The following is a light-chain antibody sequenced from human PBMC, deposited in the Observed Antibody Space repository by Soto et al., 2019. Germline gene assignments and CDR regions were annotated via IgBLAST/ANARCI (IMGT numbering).Light chain of an antibody. V-gene: IGKV3-15*01. J-gene: IGKJ1*01. CDR2: GAS. CDR3: QQYNNWPRT. CDR1: QSVSNN. Sequence: EIVMTQSPATLSVSPGERATLSCRASQSVSNNLAWYQQKPGQAPRLLIYGASTRATGIPARFSGSGSGTEFTLTISSLLSADFAVYYCQQYNNWPRTFGQGTKVEIK.